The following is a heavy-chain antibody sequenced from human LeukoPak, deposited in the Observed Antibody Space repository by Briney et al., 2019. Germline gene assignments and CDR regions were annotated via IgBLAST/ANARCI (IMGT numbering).Heavy chain of an antibody. D-gene: IGHD3-22*01. CDR3: ARSANYDSSGYYLF. CDR1: GFTFSSYW. V-gene: IGHV3-74*01. Sequence: GGSLRLSFAASGFTFSSYWMHWVRQAPGRGLVWVSRINSDGSSTSYADSVRGRFTISRDNAKNTLYLQMNSLRAEDTAVYYCARSANYDSSGYYLFWSQGTLVTVSS. CDR2: INSDGSST. J-gene: IGHJ4*02.